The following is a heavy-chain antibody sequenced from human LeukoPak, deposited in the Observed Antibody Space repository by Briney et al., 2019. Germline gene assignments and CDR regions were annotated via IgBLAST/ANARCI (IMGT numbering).Heavy chain of an antibody. D-gene: IGHD4-17*01. Sequence: PSETLSLTCAVSDGSISSGGYSWGWIRQPPGKGLEWIGYIYHSGSTYYNPSLKSRVTISVDRSKNQFSLKLSSVTAADTAVYYCARDDYGVFDYWGQGTLVTVSS. V-gene: IGHV4-30-2*01. CDR2: IYHSGST. CDR1: DGSISSGGYS. J-gene: IGHJ4*02. CDR3: ARDDYGVFDY.